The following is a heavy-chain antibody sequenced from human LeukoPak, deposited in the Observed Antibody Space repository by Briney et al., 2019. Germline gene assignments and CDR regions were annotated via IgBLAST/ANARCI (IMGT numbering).Heavy chain of an antibody. D-gene: IGHD2-15*01. CDR1: GFSFSSYA. J-gene: IGHJ4*02. CDR2: ISYDGTNK. CDR3: ARGLYCSGESCFPY. Sequence: HAGGSLRLSCAASGFSFSSYAMHWVRQTPSKGLQWVALISYDGTNKYYADSVKGRFTVSRDNSKNTLDLQMNSLRAEDTAVYFCARGLYCSGESCFPYWGQGTLVTVSS. V-gene: IGHV3-30-3*01.